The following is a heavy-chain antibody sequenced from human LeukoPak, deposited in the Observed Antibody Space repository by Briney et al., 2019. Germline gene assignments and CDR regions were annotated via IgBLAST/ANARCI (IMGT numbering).Heavy chain of an antibody. Sequence: PSETLSLTCAVYGGSFSGYYWSWIRQPPGKGLEWIGEINHSGSTNYNPSLKSRVTISVDTSKNQFSLKLSSVTAADTAVYYCARANKMNMVRGVIRDYYYGMDVWGKGTTVTVSS. CDR1: GGSFSGYY. V-gene: IGHV4-34*01. CDR2: INHSGST. CDR3: ARANKMNMVRGVIRDYYYGMDV. D-gene: IGHD3-10*01. J-gene: IGHJ6*04.